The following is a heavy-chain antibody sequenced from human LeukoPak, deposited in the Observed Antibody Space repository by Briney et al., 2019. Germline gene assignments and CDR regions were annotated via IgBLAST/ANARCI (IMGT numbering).Heavy chain of an antibody. J-gene: IGHJ6*02. CDR3: ARGYDSSGSPYYYYYGMDV. CDR2: MSPNSGNT. D-gene: IGHD3-22*01. V-gene: IGHV1-8*01. CDR1: GYTFTSYD. Sequence: EASVKVSCKASGYTFTSYDINWVRQATGQGLEWMGWMSPNSGNTGYAQKFQGRVTMTRDTSIGTAYLELSSLKSEDTAVYYCARGYDSSGSPYYYYYGMDVWGQGTTVTVSS.